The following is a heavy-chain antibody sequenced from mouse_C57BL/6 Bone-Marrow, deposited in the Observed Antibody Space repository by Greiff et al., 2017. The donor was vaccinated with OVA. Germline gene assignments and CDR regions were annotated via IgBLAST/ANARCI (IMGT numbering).Heavy chain of an antibody. J-gene: IGHJ4*01. V-gene: IGHV7-3*01. CDR2: IRNKANGYTT. D-gene: IGHD2-5*01. Sequence: EVQRVESGGGLVQPGGSLSLSCAASGFTFTDYYMSWVRQPPGKALEWLGFIRNKANGYTTEYSASVKGRFTISRDNSQSILYLQMNALRAEDSATYYCARSLYSNYGMYAMDYWGQGTSVTVSS. CDR3: ARSLYSNYGMYAMDY. CDR1: GFTFTDYY.